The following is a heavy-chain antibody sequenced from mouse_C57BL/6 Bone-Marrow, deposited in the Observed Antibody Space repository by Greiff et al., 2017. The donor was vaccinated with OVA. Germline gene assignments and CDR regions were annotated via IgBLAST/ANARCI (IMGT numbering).Heavy chain of an antibody. CDR3: ARKDYYYGSSYVGYYAMDY. Sequence: QVQLKESGPELVKPGASVKISCKASGYAFSSSWMNWVKQRPGKGLEWIGRIYPGDGDTNYNGKFKGKATLTADKSSSTAYMQLSSLTSEDCAVYCCARKDYYYGSSYVGYYAMDYWGQGTSVTVSS. CDR2: IYPGDGDT. J-gene: IGHJ4*01. D-gene: IGHD1-1*01. CDR1: GYAFSSSW. V-gene: IGHV1-82*01.